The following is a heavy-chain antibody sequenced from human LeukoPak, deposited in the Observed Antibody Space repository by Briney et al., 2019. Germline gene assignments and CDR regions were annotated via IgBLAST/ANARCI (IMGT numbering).Heavy chain of an antibody. CDR2: ISASGGST. J-gene: IGHJ4*02. CDR3: AKVTRFLMYYFDY. CDR1: GFTFSSYA. D-gene: IGHD2/OR15-2a*01. V-gene: IGHV3-23*01. Sequence: GGSLRLSCAASGFTFSSYAMSWVRQAPGKGLEWVSTISASGGSTYYADSVKGRFTISRDSSKSTLYLQMNSLRAEDTAVYYCAKVTRFLMYYFDYWGQGTLVTVSS.